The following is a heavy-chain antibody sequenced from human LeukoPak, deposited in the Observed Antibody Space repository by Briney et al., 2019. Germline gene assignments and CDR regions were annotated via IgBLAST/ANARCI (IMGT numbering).Heavy chain of an antibody. J-gene: IGHJ5*02. CDR2: INHSGST. CDR3: ARARLWFGETPRWFDP. V-gene: IGHV4-34*01. D-gene: IGHD3-10*01. Sequence: KASETLSLTCAVYGGSFSGYYWSWIRQPPGKGLEWTGEINHSGSTNYNPSLKSRVTLSVDTSKNQFSLKLSSVTAADTAVYYCARARLWFGETPRWFDPWGQGTLVTVSS. CDR1: GGSFSGYY.